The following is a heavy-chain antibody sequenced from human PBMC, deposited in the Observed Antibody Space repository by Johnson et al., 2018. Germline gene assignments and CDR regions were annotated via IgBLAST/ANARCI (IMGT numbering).Heavy chain of an antibody. CDR3: GGVVGRGDAFDI. CDR1: GGSISSYY. J-gene: IGHJ3*02. D-gene: IGHD1-26*01. Sequence: QVQLQESGPGLVKPSETLSLTCTVSGGSISSYYWSWIRQPPGKGLEWIGYIYYSGSTNYNPSLKSRVTISVDTSKNQFSRKLSSLTAADPAVYYCGGVVGRGDAFDIWGQGTMVTVSS. CDR2: IYYSGST. V-gene: IGHV4-59*01.